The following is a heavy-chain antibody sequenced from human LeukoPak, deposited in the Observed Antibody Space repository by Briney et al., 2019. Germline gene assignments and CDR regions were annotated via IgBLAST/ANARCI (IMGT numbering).Heavy chain of an antibody. J-gene: IGHJ4*02. CDR1: GFVFSDYG. Sequence: GGSLRLSCAASGFVFSDYGMHWVRQAPGKGLEWLANIKQDGSEKYYVDSVKGRFTISRDNAKNSLYLQMNSLRAEDTAVYYCARGGLLWFGEPPHYFDYWGQGTLVTVSS. CDR2: IKQDGSEK. D-gene: IGHD3-10*01. CDR3: ARGGLLWFGEPPHYFDY. V-gene: IGHV3-7*01.